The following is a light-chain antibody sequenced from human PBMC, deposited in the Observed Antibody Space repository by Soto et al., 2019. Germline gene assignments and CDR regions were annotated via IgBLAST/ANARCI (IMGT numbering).Light chain of an antibody. CDR1: QTISSW. Sequence: DILMTQSPATLSVSVGDRVTITCRASQTISSWLAWYQQKPGKAPKLLIYKASRLESGVPSRFSGSGSETEFTLTISGLQSGDSATYYCQQYNSYSPTFGQGTKVDIK. J-gene: IGKJ1*01. CDR3: QQYNSYSPT. V-gene: IGKV1-5*03. CDR2: KAS.